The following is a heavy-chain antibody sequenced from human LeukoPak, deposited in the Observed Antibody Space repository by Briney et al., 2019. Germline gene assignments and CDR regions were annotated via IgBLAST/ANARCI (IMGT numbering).Heavy chain of an antibody. CDR3: ARYAYSSVFFFDY. CDR2: IYYSGST. Sequence: SETLSLTCTASGGSISSYYWSWLRQPPGKGLEWLGYIYYSGSTNYNPSLKSRVTISADKSNNNFSLKRSAVTAADTAVYYWARYAYSSVFFFDYWGQGTRVTVSS. V-gene: IGHV4-59*01. J-gene: IGHJ4*02. CDR1: GGSISSYY. D-gene: IGHD6-19*01.